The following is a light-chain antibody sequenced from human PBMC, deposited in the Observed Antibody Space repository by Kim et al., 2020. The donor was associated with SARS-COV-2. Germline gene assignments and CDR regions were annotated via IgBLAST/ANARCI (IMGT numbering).Light chain of an antibody. CDR1: RTISTY. V-gene: IGKV1-39*01. CDR2: GAT. Sequence: DIQVTQSPSSLSAFVGDRVTITCRSSRTISTYLNWYQQKLGKAPELLISGATILQSGVPSRFSGSGSGTDFTLTISSLQPEDFVTYYCQQSYSTPWTFGQGTKVDIK. CDR3: QQSYSTPWT. J-gene: IGKJ1*01.